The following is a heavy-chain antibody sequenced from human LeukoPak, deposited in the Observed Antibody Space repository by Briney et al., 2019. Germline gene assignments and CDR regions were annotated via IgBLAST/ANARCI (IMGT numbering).Heavy chain of an antibody. CDR2: IIPIFGTA. CDR3: ARDHGSRFDSNIRTGFDP. D-gene: IGHD2-2*01. CDR1: GGTFSSYA. J-gene: IGHJ5*02. V-gene: IGHV1-69*05. Sequence: SVKVSCKASGGTFSSYAISWVRQAPGQGLEWMGGIIPIFGTANYAQKFQGRVTMTTDSSTGTAYMELRRLKSDDTAVYYCARDHGSRFDSNIRTGFDPWGQGTVATVSS.